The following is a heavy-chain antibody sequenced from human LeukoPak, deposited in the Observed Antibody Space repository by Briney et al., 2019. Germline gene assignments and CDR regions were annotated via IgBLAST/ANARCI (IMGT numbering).Heavy chain of an antibody. CDR1: GFTFDDYA. D-gene: IGHD6-13*01. CDR3: AKDLYSTSYYFDQ. Sequence: GGSLRLSCAASGFTFDDYAMHWVRQAPGKGLEWVSGISWNSGNIGYADSVKGRFTVSRDNAKNSLYLQMDSLRAEDTALYYCAKDLYSTSYYFDQWGQGNLVTVSS. CDR2: ISWNSGNI. V-gene: IGHV3-9*01. J-gene: IGHJ4*02.